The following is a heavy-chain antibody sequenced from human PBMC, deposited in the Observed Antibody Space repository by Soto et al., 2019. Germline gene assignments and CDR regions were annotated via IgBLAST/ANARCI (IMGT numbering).Heavy chain of an antibody. CDR2: ITSTTSDI. V-gene: IGHV3-21*01. D-gene: IGHD1-26*01. CDR3: ARPYSGSYSFDY. CDR1: GFPFSSYN. J-gene: IGHJ4*02. Sequence: GGSLRLSCAASGFPFSSYNMNWVRQAPGEGLEWVSSITSTTSDIYYADSVKGRFTISRDNAKNSLYLHMNSLRAEDTAVYYCARPYSGSYSFDYWGQGTLVTVST.